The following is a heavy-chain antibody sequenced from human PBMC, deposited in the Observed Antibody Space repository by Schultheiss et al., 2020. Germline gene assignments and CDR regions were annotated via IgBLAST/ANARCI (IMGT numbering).Heavy chain of an antibody. Sequence: GGSLRLSCAASGYPFTTYAISWVRQAPGKGPEWISYISSTSSAMYYADSVKGRFTISRDNAKKSLYLQMTSLRADDTAVYYCARRNIEYSSSGAWFDPWGQGTLVTVSS. D-gene: IGHD6-6*01. CDR3: ARRNIEYSSSGAWFDP. V-gene: IGHV3-48*04. CDR1: GYPFTTYA. J-gene: IGHJ5*02. CDR2: ISSTSSAM.